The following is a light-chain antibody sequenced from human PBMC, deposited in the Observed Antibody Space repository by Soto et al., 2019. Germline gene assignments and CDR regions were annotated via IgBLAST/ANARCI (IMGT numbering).Light chain of an antibody. J-gene: IGLJ1*01. V-gene: IGLV2-23*01. Sequence: QSALTQPASVSGSPGQSITISCTGTSSDVGSYNLVSWYQQHPGKAPKLMIYEGSKRPSGVSNRFSGSKSGNTASLTISVLQAEDEADYYCCSYAGSSTYGFGTGTKVTVL. CDR2: EGS. CDR3: CSYAGSSTYG. CDR1: SSDVGSYNL.